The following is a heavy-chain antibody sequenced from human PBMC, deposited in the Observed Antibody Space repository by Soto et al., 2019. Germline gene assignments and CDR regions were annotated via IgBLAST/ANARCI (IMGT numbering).Heavy chain of an antibody. CDR3: ATDPYYYDSSGYYPLDY. Sequence: QVQLVQSGAEVKKPGASVKVSCKVSGYTLTELSMHWVRQAPGKGLEWMGGFVPEDGETIYAQKFQGRVTMTEDTSTDTAYMELSSLRSEDTAVYYCATDPYYYDSSGYYPLDYWGQGTLVTVSS. V-gene: IGHV1-24*01. J-gene: IGHJ4*02. D-gene: IGHD3-22*01. CDR2: FVPEDGET. CDR1: GYTLTELS.